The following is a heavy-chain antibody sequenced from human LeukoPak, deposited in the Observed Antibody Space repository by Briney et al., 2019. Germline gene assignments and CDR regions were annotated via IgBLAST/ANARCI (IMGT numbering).Heavy chain of an antibody. CDR2: ISSSSSYI. CDR3: ARSYDSSGYYYGYYFDY. V-gene: IGHV3-21*01. D-gene: IGHD3-22*01. J-gene: IGHJ4*02. CDR1: GFTFSSYS. Sequence: PGGSLRLSCAASGFTFSSYSMNWVRQAPGKGLEWVSSISSSSSYIYYADSVKGRFTISRDNAKNSLYLQMNSLRAEDTAVYYCARSYDSSGYYYGYYFDYWGQGTLVTVSS.